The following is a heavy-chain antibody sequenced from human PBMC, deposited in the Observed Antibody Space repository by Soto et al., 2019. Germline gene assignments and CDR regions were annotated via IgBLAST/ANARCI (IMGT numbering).Heavy chain of an antibody. D-gene: IGHD4-17*01. V-gene: IGHV3-23*01. Sequence: VQLSESGGGSVHPGGSLRLSCAASGFTFSNYAMGWVRQAPGKGLEWVSSIIGSGTRTYYADSVKGRFTISRDNSKNTLSLQMDSLRAEDTATYYCARDLTRMSTVAREYWGQGTLVTVSS. CDR1: GFTFSNYA. CDR2: IIGSGTRT. CDR3: ARDLTRMSTVAREY. J-gene: IGHJ4*02.